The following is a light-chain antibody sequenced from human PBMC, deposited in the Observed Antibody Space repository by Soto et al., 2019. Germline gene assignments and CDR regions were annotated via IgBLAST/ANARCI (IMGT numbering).Light chain of an antibody. J-gene: IGKJ1*01. CDR1: QSVSRL. CDR3: QQYHGYSTWT. Sequence: DIQMTQSRSALSAXLGYRVXXXXLXSQSVSRLLAWYQQKPGKAPKVLIWDASSLQRGVPSRFSGSGSGTEFTLTISSLQPDDFATYYCQQYHGYSTWTFGQGTKVDIK. V-gene: IGKV1-5*01. CDR2: DAS.